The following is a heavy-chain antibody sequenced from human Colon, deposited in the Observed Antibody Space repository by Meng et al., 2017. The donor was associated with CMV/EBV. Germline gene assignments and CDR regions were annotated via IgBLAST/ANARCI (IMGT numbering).Heavy chain of an antibody. J-gene: IGHJ6*02. CDR3: ARDTDSSGPFTVQHFYGLDV. V-gene: IGHV1-18*01. D-gene: IGHD2-15*01. CDR2: IGTHNGDT. Sequence: FSNYGITWVRQAPGQGLEWMGYIGTHNGDTHYAPRLQGRLSLTMDTSTTTAYMELRSLRSDDSAVYYCARDTDSSGPFTVQHFYGLDVWGQGTLVTVSS. CDR1: FSNYG.